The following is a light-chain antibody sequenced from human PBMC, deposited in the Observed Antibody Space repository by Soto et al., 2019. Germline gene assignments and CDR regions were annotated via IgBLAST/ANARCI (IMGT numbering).Light chain of an antibody. CDR1: QSIGSW. CDR3: QQYSTYPWT. Sequence: DIQMTQSPSTLSASVGDRVTITCRASQSIGSWLAWYQQISGRAPNLLIYDASSLQSGAPSRFSGSGSGTEFTLTISSLQPDDFATYYCQQYSTYPWTFGQGTKVDIK. V-gene: IGKV1-5*01. CDR2: DAS. J-gene: IGKJ1*01.